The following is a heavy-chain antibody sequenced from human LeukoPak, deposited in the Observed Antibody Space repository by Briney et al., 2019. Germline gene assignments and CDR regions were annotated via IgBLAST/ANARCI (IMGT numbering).Heavy chain of an antibody. CDR3: ASRTDTSYPFDI. CDR2: ISGSGGST. CDR1: GFTFSSYA. V-gene: IGHV3-23*01. D-gene: IGHD2-21*01. J-gene: IGHJ3*02. Sequence: PGGSLRLSCAASGFTFSSYAMSWVRQAPGKGLEWVSAISGSGGSTYYADSVKGRFTIFRDNSKNTLYLQMNSLRTEDTAVYYCASRTDTSYPFDIWGQGTMVTVSS.